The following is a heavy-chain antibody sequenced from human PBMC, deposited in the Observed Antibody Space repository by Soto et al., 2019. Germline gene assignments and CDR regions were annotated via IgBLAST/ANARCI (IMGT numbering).Heavy chain of an antibody. D-gene: IGHD3-10*01. J-gene: IGHJ6*02. CDR1: GFTFSSYE. CDR3: ARIYVEYYYGSGSYYRYYYYGMDV. CDR2: ISSSGSTI. Sequence: EVQLVESGGGLVQPGGSLRLSCAASGFTFSSYEMNWVRQAPGKGLEWVSYISSSGSTIYYADSVKGRFTISRDNAKNSLYLQMNSLRAEDTAVYYCARIYVEYYYGSGSYYRYYYYGMDVWGQGTTVTVSS. V-gene: IGHV3-48*03.